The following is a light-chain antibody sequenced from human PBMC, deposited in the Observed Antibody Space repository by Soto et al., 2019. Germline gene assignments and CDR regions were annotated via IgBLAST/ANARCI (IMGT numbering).Light chain of an antibody. CDR2: GAS. Sequence: EIVMTQSPATLSVSPGERATLSCRASESVSSNLAWYQHKPGQPPRLLIYGASTRATGIPARFSGSGSGTEFTLTISSLQSEDFGVYYCQQYDNWPYTFGQGTKLEIK. V-gene: IGKV3-15*01. CDR1: ESVSSN. CDR3: QQYDNWPYT. J-gene: IGKJ2*01.